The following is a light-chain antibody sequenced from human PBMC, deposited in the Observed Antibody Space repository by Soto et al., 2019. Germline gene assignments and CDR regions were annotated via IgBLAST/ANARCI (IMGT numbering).Light chain of an antibody. CDR1: SSDVGGYNY. CDR3: CSYAGSYRP. CDR2: DVS. V-gene: IGLV2-11*01. J-gene: IGLJ7*01. Sequence: QSALTQPRSVSGSPGQSVTISCTGTSSDVGGYNYVSWYQQHPGKAPKLMIYDVSKRPSGVPDRFSGSKSGNTASLTISGLQAEDEADYYCCSYAGSYRPFGGGTQLTVL.